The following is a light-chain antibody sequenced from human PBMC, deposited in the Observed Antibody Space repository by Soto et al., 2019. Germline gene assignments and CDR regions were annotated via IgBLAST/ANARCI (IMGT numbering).Light chain of an antibody. Sequence: DIQMTQSPSSLSASVGDRVTITCQASQDISNSLNWYQQKQGKAPKRLIYDASNLETGVPSRFSGSSSGTHFTIIISSLRPEDIATYYCQQYDDLPLTFGGGTKVEIK. CDR1: QDISNS. J-gene: IGKJ4*01. CDR3: QQYDDLPLT. CDR2: DAS. V-gene: IGKV1-33*01.